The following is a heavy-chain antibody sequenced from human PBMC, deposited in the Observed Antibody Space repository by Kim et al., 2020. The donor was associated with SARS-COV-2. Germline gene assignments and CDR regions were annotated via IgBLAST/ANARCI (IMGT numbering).Heavy chain of an antibody. Sequence: ASVKVSCKAPDYSFNTLGVSWVRQAPGQGLEWMGWIAPYNCKTGYAERFQGRVTMTTDSSTSTAYMELRNLRSDDTAVYYCARVLGTYSYYFDSWGQGTLVTVSS. D-gene: IGHD2-15*01. CDR2: IAPYNCKT. CDR3: ARVLGTYSYYFDS. CDR1: DYSFNTLG. V-gene: IGHV1-18*04. J-gene: IGHJ4*02.